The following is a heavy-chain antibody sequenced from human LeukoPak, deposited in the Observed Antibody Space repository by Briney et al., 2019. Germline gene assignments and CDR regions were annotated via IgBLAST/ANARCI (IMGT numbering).Heavy chain of an antibody. CDR2: ISGYNGNT. CDR3: ARTYYYDTSGYYQFDY. D-gene: IGHD3-22*01. CDR1: GYTFTNYG. V-gene: IGHV1-18*01. Sequence: ASVKVSCKASGYTFTNYGISWVRQAPGQGLEWVGWISGYNGNTKYAQKVQGRVTMTTDTSTSTAYMDLGSVRSDDTAVYYCARTYYYDTSGYYQFDYWGQGTLVTVSS. J-gene: IGHJ4*02.